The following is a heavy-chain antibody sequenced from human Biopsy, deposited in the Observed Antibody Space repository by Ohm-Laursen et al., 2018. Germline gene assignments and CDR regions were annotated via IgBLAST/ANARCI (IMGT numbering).Heavy chain of an antibody. CDR1: GDAVNDYF. CDR3: ARDIMNRIAGLVARSDVFDV. J-gene: IGHJ3*01. Sequence: ATVKISCKGSGDAVNDYFLHWLRQAPGQGPEWMGWISPNSGGTNYAQKFQGRVTMTTDTSTSTVYLELRRLISHDTAVYYCARDIMNRIAGLVARSDVFDVWGQGTLVTVSS. V-gene: IGHV1-2*02. CDR2: ISPNSGGT. D-gene: IGHD3-16*01.